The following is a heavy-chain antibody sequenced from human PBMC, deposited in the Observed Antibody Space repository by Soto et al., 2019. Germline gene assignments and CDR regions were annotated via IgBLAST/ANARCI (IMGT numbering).Heavy chain of an antibody. J-gene: IGHJ4*02. D-gene: IGHD6-13*01. CDR2: ISTSGSTI. Sequence: GGSLRLSCAASGFTFSRYEMNWVRQAPGKGLEWISYISTSGSTIYYADSVKGRFTISRDNAKNSLYLQMNSLRAEDTAVYYCARELAAAGSFDYWGKGTLVTVSS. CDR1: GFTFSRYE. CDR3: ARELAAAGSFDY. V-gene: IGHV3-48*03.